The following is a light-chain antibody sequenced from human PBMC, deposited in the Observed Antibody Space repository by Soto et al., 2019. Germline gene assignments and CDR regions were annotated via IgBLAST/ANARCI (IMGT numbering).Light chain of an antibody. CDR3: QKYNSAPST. V-gene: IGKV1-27*01. J-gene: IGKJ5*01. CDR1: QGLINY. Sequence: DIQMTQSPSSLSASVGDRVTITCRASQGLINYLAWYQQKPGEVPTLLIYAASTLQSGVPSRFSGSGSGTDFTLTISSLQPEDVATYYCQKYNSAPSTFGQGTRLEIK. CDR2: AAS.